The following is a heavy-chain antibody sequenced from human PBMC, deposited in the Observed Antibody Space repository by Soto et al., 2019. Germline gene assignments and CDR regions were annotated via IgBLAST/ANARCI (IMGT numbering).Heavy chain of an antibody. CDR1: GFNFSSYA. D-gene: IGHD4-17*01. J-gene: IGHJ4*02. CDR2: ILCDGSNK. Sequence: GGSLRLSCAASGFNFSSYAMSWVRQAPGKGLEWVAPILCDGSNKYYADSVKGRFTISRDNSKNTLYLQLNTLRAEDTAVYYCATHDYGSKASYWGRGTLVTVSS. V-gene: IGHV3-33*08. CDR3: ATHDYGSKASY.